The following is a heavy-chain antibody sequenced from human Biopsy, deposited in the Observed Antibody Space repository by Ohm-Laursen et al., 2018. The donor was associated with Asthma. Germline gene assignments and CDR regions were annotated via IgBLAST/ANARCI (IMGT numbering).Heavy chain of an antibody. V-gene: IGHV2-5*01. D-gene: IGHD2-2*03. CDR2: IYWNDDR. J-gene: IGHJ4*02. CDR3: AHSVPSYDPVLGYVSSHFDY. Sequence: TQTLTLTCTFSGFSLRNGGEGVAWIRQPPGKAPEWLAVIYWNDDRRYNPSLKTSLSLSKDTSKNQIVLALTNLDPLDTATYFCAHSVPSYDPVLGYVSSHFDYWGLGKLVTVSA. CDR1: GFSLRNGGEG.